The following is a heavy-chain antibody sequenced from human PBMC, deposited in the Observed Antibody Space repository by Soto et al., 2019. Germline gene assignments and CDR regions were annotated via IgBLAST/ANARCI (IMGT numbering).Heavy chain of an antibody. CDR2: IYPGDSEA. Sequence: GESLKISCQCSGYTFSNFWIAWVRQLPGKGLEYMGIIYPGDSEARYSPSFHGKVTISADRSIGTAYLQWSSLEASDSAFYFCARSPRSSPYFDYWGQGALVTVSS. D-gene: IGHD6-13*01. CDR1: GYTFSNFW. J-gene: IGHJ4*02. CDR3: ARSPRSSPYFDY. V-gene: IGHV5-51*01.